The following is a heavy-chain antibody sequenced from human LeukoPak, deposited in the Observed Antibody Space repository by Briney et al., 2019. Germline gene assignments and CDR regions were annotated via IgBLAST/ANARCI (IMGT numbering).Heavy chain of an antibody. J-gene: IGHJ3*02. CDR3: TRDSSSGWFSDAFDI. Sequence: GGSLRLSCTASGFTFGDYAMSWVRQAPGKGLEGVGFIRSKAYGGTTEYAASVKGRFTISRDDSKSIAYLQMNSLKTEDTAVYYCTRDSSSGWFSDAFDIWGQGTMVTVSS. CDR2: IRSKAYGGTT. D-gene: IGHD6-19*01. V-gene: IGHV3-49*04. CDR1: GFTFGDYA.